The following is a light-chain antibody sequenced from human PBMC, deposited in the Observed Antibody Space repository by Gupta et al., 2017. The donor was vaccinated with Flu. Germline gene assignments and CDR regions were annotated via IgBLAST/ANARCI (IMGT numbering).Light chain of an antibody. J-gene: IGKJ4*01. CDR3: QQDDSTPPT. CDR1: QSILYSSNNKNY. CDR2: WAS. Sequence: DIVITQSPDSWAVSLGERATINCKSSQSILYSSNNKNYLAWYQQKPGKPPKLLISWASTRESGVPDRFSGSGSGTEFTLTISSLQAEDVAVYYCQQDDSTPPTFGGGTKVEIK. V-gene: IGKV4-1*01.